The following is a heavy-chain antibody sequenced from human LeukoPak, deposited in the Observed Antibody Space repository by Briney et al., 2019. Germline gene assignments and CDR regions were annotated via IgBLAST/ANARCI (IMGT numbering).Heavy chain of an antibody. CDR2: IYYSGST. CDR1: GDSIRSYY. J-gene: IGHJ2*01. V-gene: IGHV4-59*01. CDR3: ARDEVAAVYWYFDL. D-gene: IGHD6-13*01. Sequence: KTSETLSLTCTVSGDSIRSYYWSWIRQPPGKGLEWIGYIYYSGSTNYNPSLKSRVTISVDTSKNQFSLKLSSVTAADTAVYYCARDEVAAVYWYFDLWGRGTLVTVSS.